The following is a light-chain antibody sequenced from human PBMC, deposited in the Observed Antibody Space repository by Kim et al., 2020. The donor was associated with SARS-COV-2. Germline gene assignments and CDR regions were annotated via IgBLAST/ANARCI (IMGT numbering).Light chain of an antibody. CDR3: QQYNDWPRT. V-gene: IGKV3-15*01. Sequence: VSPGEGATLSCRASQTSGSNLAWYQQSPGQPPRLLIYGASSRATGIPARFSGSGSGTEFTLTLSSLRSEDFAVYYCQQYNDWPRTFGQGTKVDIK. J-gene: IGKJ1*01. CDR2: GAS. CDR1: QTSGSN.